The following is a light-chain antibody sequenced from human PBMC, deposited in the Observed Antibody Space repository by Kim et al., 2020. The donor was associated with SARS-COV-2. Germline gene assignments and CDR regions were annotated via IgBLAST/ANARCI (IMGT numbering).Light chain of an antibody. Sequence: SASVGDRVTITCRASQGINTYLAWYQQRPGKAPKLLIYLASTLESGVPPRLSGSGFGTEFTLTINSLQPDDFATYYCQHYVRFPYTFGQGTKLEI. J-gene: IGKJ2*01. V-gene: IGKV1-5*03. CDR2: LAS. CDR3: QHYVRFPYT. CDR1: QGINTY.